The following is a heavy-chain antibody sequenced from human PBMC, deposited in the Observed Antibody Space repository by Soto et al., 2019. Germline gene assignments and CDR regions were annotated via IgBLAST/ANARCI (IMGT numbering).Heavy chain of an antibody. V-gene: IGHV4-59*12. J-gene: IGHJ4*02. CDR2: VDHSGST. Sequence: SEPLSLTYTVADGNIRGYGWSWTRKKAGKGLEWIGEVDHSGSTNYNPSLKSRVTISVDTSKNQFSLKLSSVTAADTAVYYCARGRLDTAMVNRLDYWGQATLVTLSS. CDR1: DGNIRGYG. CDR3: ARGRLDTAMVNRLDY. D-gene: IGHD5-18*01.